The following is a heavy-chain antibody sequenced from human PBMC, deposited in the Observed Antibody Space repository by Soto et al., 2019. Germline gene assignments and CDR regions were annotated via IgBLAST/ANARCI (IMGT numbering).Heavy chain of an antibody. V-gene: IGHV1-46*01. J-gene: IGHJ5*02. Sequence: QVQLVQSGAEVKKPGASVKVSCKASGYTFTNYYMHWVRQAPGQGLEWMGIIDPSGGGTSYAQKFQGRLTMTRDTSTSTVDMEPSRLRSEDTAVYYCARDRVDCSGGNCWRSVEDTWGQGTLVTVSS. D-gene: IGHD2-15*01. CDR1: GYTFTNYY. CDR2: IDPSGGGT. CDR3: ARDRVDCSGGNCWRSVEDT.